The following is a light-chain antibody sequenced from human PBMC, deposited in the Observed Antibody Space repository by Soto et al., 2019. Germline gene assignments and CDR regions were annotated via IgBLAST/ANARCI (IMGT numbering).Light chain of an antibody. V-gene: IGLV2-8*01. Sequence: QSALTQPPSASGSPGQSVTISCTGTSSDVGGYNYVSWYQQHPGKAPKLMIYEVSKRPSGVPDRFSGSKSGNTASLTVSGLQAEDEADYYCSSYAGSNNLYVFGTGTMLTVL. CDR3: SSYAGSNNLYV. CDR2: EVS. J-gene: IGLJ1*01. CDR1: SSDVGGYNY.